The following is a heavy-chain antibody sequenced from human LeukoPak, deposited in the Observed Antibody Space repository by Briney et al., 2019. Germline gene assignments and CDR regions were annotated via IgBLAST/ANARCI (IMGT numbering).Heavy chain of an antibody. CDR1: GYTFTSYG. V-gene: IGHV1-18*01. CDR3: ARVSYYDSSGYLPTGD. CDR2: ISAYNGNT. D-gene: IGHD3-22*01. Sequence: GASVKVSCKASGYTFTSYGISWVRQAPGQGLEWMGWISAYNGNTNYAQKLQGRVTMTTDTSTSTAYMELRSLRSDGTAVYYCARVSYYDSSGYLPTGDWGQGTLVTVSS. J-gene: IGHJ4*02.